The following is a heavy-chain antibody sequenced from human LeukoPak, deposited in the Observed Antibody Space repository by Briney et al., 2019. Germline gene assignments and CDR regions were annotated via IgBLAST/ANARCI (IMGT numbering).Heavy chain of an antibody. CDR2: VYYSGSA. CDR3: ARVNYGSATKEDY. CDR1: GGSISSGGYY. D-gene: IGHD3-10*01. Sequence: SETLSLTCTVSGGSISSGGYYWSWIRQHPGKGLEWIGYVYYSGSAYYNPSLKSRVTISVDTSENQFSLKLSSVTAADTAVYYCARVNYGSATKEDYWGQGTLVTVSS. V-gene: IGHV4-31*03. J-gene: IGHJ4*02.